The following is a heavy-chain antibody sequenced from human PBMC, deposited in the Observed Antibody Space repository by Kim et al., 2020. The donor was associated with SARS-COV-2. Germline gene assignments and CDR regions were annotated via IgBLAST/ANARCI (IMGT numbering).Heavy chain of an antibody. Sequence: SETLSLTCTVSGGSISSYYWSWIRQPPGKGLEWIGYIYYSGSTNYNPSLKSRVTISVDTSKNQFSLKLSSVTAADTAVYYCARHTVVVVAAPWWFDPWGQGTLVTVSS. CDR3: ARHTVVVVAAPWWFDP. D-gene: IGHD2-15*01. J-gene: IGHJ5*02. V-gene: IGHV4-59*08. CDR2: IYYSGST. CDR1: GGSISSYY.